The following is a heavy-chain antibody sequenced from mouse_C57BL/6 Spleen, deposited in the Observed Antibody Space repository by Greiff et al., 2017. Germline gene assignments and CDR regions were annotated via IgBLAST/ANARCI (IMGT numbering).Heavy chain of an antibody. CDR2: IYPGSGST. CDR3: ARDDYDYDEDGPWFAY. CDR1: GYTFTSYW. D-gene: IGHD2-4*01. V-gene: IGHV1-55*01. J-gene: IGHJ3*01. Sequence: VQLQQPGAELVKPGASVKMSCKASGYTFTSYWITWVKQRPGQGLEWIGDIYPGSGSTNYNEKFKSKATLTVDTSSSTAYMQLSSLTSEDSAVYYCARDDYDYDEDGPWFAYWGQGTLVTVSA.